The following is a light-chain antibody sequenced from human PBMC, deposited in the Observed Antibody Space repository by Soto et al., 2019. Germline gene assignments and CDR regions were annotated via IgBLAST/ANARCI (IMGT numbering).Light chain of an antibody. CDR3: AAWDDSPNGV. J-gene: IGLJ3*02. V-gene: IGLV1-47*01. CDR2: RNN. CDR1: SSNIGSNY. Sequence: QSVLTQPPSASGTPGQRVTISCSGSSSNIGSNYVYWYQQLPGTAPKLLIYRNNQRPSGVPDRFSGSKSGTSASLAISGLRSEDEADYYCAAWDDSPNGVFGGGTKLTVL.